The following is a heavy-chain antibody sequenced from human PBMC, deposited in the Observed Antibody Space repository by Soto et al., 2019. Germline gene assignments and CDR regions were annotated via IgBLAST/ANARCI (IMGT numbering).Heavy chain of an antibody. D-gene: IGHD4-17*01. Sequence: VASVKISCKASGGTFSSYAISWVRQAPGQGLEWMGGIIPIFGTANYAQKFQGRVTITADKSTSTAYMELSSLRSEDTAVYYCATHPRDDYGVPFEYWGEGTLVTVSS. CDR1: GGTFSSYA. CDR2: IIPIFGTA. CDR3: ATHPRDDYGVPFEY. J-gene: IGHJ4*02. V-gene: IGHV1-69*06.